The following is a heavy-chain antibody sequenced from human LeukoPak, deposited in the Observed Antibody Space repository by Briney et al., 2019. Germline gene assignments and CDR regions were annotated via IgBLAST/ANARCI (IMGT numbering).Heavy chain of an antibody. J-gene: IGHJ5*02. D-gene: IGHD6-19*01. CDR1: GFTFNRHW. Sequence: GGSLRLSCAASGFTFNRHWMHWVRQAPGKGLGWVSRSNSDGSSTVYADSVKGRFTISRDNAKNTLYLQMNSLRAEDTAVYYCARGAGIYYTTGWTGWFDPWGQGTLVTVSS. V-gene: IGHV3-74*01. CDR3: ARGAGIYYTTGWTGWFDP. CDR2: SNSDGSST.